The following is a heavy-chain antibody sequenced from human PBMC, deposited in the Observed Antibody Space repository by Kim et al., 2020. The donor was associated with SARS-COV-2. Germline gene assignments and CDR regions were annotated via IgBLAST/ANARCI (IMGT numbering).Heavy chain of an antibody. D-gene: IGHD1-26*01. Sequence: SETLSLTCAVYGGSFSGYYWSWIRQPPGKGLEWIGEINHSGSTNYNPSLKSRVTISVDTSKNQFSLKLSSVTAADTAVYYCASYTSAVAAKGFDYWGQGTLVTVSS. V-gene: IGHV4-34*01. CDR3: ASYTSAVAAKGFDY. J-gene: IGHJ4*02. CDR1: GGSFSGYY. CDR2: INHSGST.